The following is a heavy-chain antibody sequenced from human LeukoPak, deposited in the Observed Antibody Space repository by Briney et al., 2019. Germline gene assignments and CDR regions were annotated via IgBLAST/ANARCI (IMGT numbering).Heavy chain of an antibody. CDR3: ARSYTMVRGVSWFDP. Sequence: SETLSLTCTVSGGSISSYYWSWLRQPAGKGLEWIGRIYTSGSTNYNPSLKSRVTMSVDTSKNQFSLKLSSVTAADTAVYYCARSYTMVRGVSWFDPWGQGTLVTVSS. CDR1: GGSISSYY. J-gene: IGHJ5*02. D-gene: IGHD3-10*01. CDR2: IYTSGST. V-gene: IGHV4-4*07.